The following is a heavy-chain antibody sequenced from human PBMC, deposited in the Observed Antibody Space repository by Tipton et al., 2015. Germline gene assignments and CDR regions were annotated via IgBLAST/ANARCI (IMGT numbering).Heavy chain of an antibody. V-gene: IGHV4-59*01. D-gene: IGHD3-22*01. J-gene: IGHJ1*01. Sequence: GLVKPSENLSLTCTVSGGSFSGYYWSWIRQSPGEGLEWIGYIYYSGSTNYNPSLRSRVAMSMDTSKNQFSLKLSSVIAADTAVYYCARASIIQGYYHDSSRYYLFNSWGQGTLVTVSS. CDR2: IYYSGST. CDR3: ARASIIQGYYHDSSRYYLFNS. CDR1: GGSFSGYY.